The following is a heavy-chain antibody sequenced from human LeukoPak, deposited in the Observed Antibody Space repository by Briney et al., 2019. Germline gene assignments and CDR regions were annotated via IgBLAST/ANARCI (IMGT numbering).Heavy chain of an antibody. J-gene: IGHJ6*04. CDR3: ARDEMATMFSVSGAFDI. CDR1: GGTFSSYA. Sequence: ASVKVSCKASGGTFSSYAISWVRQAPGQGLEWMGGIIPIFGTANYAQKFQGRVTITADKSTSTAYMELSSLRSEDTAVYYCARDEMATMFSVSGAFDIWGKGTTVTVSS. D-gene: IGHD5-24*01. V-gene: IGHV1-69*06. CDR2: IIPIFGTA.